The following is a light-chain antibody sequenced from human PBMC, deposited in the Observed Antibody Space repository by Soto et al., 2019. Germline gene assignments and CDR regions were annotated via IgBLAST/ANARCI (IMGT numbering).Light chain of an antibody. CDR1: QNINNY. V-gene: IGKV1-33*01. CDR2: DAS. CDR3: QQYENPPN. Sequence: DIQMTQPPSSLSASVGDRATITCQARQNINNYLNWYQQKPGRAPTLLIYDASNLEAAVPSRFRGSVSGTNFTLTISRLQPEDIATYYAQQYENPPNFGQGTRLVIK. J-gene: IGKJ5*01.